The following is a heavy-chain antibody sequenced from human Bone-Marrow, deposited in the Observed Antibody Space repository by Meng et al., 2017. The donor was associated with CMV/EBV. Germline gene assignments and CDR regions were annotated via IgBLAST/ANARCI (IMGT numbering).Heavy chain of an antibody. CDR3: AKDHLGATIPYFDF. J-gene: IGHJ4*02. V-gene: IGHV3-23*01. D-gene: IGHD1-26*01. CDR2: ISGSGST. CDR1: GFTFSSSA. Sequence: AASGFTFSSSAMGWVRQAPGKGLKWVSSISGSGSTYYTDSVKGRFTISRDNSKNTLFLQMNSLRAEDTAVYYCAKDHLGATIPYFDFWGQGALVTVSS.